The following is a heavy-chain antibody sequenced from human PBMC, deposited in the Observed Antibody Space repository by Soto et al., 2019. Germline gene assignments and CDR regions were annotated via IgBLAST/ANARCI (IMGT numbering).Heavy chain of an antibody. CDR2: IIPIFGTA. J-gene: IGHJ3*02. CDR1: GGTFSSYA. Sequence: QVQLVQSGAEVQKPGSSVKVSCKASGGTFSSYAISWVRQAPGQGLEWMGGIIPIFGTANYAQKFPGRVTITADESTSTAYMELSSLRSEDTAVYYCARDLPSERLGYCSGGSCYGAFDIWGQGTMVTVSS. D-gene: IGHD2-15*01. CDR3: ARDLPSERLGYCSGGSCYGAFDI. V-gene: IGHV1-69*01.